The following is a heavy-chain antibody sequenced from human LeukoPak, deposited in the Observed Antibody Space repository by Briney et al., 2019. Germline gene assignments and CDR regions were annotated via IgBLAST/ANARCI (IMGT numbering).Heavy chain of an antibody. Sequence: SETLSLTCTVSGGSISSYCWSWIRQPAGKGLEWIGRIYTSGSTNYNPSLKSRVTMSVDTSKNQFSLKLSSVTAADTAVYYCARAPGGVGPPAYNWFDSWGQGTLVTVSS. D-gene: IGHD3-16*01. CDR3: ARAPGGVGPPAYNWFDS. J-gene: IGHJ5*01. CDR2: IYTSGST. V-gene: IGHV4-4*07. CDR1: GGSISSYC.